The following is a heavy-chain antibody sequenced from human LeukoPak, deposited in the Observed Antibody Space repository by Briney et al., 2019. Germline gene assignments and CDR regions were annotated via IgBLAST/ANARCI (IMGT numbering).Heavy chain of an antibody. CDR2: IYNSGST. V-gene: IGHV4-30-4*08. Sequence: SETLSLTCTVSGASISNVDFYWIWIRQAPGKGLEWIGYIYNSGSTHFNPSLKSRVTMSDDTSKNQFSLRLSSVTAADTAVYYCAAEEIVIVPTATNSYFDTWGQGTLVTVSS. CDR1: GASISNVDFY. D-gene: IGHD2-2*01. CDR3: AAEEIVIVPTATNSYFDT. J-gene: IGHJ4*02.